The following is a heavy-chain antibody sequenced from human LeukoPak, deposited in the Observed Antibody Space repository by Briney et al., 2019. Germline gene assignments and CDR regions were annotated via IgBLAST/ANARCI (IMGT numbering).Heavy chain of an antibody. V-gene: IGHV3-48*04. D-gene: IGHD1-20*01. CDR1: GFAFSTYS. CDR3: AKEMWYNWNDVSWYFDY. J-gene: IGHJ4*02. Sequence: PGGSLSLSCAASGFAFSTYSIDWVRQAPGKGLEWLSYISSSSSTIYYADSVKGRFTVSRDNAENLVYLQMNSLGAEDTAVYYCAKEMWYNWNDVSWYFDYWGQGTLVTVSS. CDR2: ISSSSSTI.